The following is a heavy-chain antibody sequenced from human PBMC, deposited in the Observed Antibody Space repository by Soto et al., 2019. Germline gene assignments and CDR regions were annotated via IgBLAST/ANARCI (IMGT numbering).Heavy chain of an antibody. CDR1: GFSLSNARMG. V-gene: IGHV2-26*01. CDR2: IFSNDEK. Sequence: QVTLKESGPVLVKPTETLTLTCTVSGFSLSNARMGVSWIRQPPGKALEWLAHIFSNDEKSYSTSLKSRLTISKDTSKSQVVLTMTNMDPVDIATYYCARGVLRYFDWLFDIDYWGQGTLVTVSS. D-gene: IGHD3-9*01. J-gene: IGHJ4*02. CDR3: ARGVLRYFDWLFDIDY.